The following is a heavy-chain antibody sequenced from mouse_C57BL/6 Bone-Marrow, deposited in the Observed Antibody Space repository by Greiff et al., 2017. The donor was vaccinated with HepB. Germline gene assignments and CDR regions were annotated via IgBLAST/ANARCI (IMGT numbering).Heavy chain of an antibody. CDR1: GYTFTSYW. D-gene: IGHD2-4*01. J-gene: IGHJ3*01. V-gene: IGHV1-50*01. CDR2: IDPSDSYT. CDR3: ARLEDYDPLFAY. Sequence: QVQLQQPGAELVKPGASVKLSCKASGYTFTSYWMQWVKQRPGQGLEWIGEIDPSDSYTNYNQKFKGKATLTVDTSSSTAYMQLSSLTSEDSAVDYCARLEDYDPLFAYWGQGTLVTVSA.